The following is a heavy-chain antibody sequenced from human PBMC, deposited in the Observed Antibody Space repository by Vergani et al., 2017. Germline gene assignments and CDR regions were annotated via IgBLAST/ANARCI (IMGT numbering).Heavy chain of an antibody. Sequence: QVQLVESGGGVVQPGRSLRLSCAASGFTFSSYGMHWVRQAPGKGLEWVAVISYDGSNKYYADSVKGRFTISRDNSKNTLYLQMNSLRAEDTAIYFCVNGYYYDQSGLASFDYWGQGTLVTVSS. V-gene: IGHV3-30*18. CDR1: GFTFSSYG. D-gene: IGHD3-22*01. CDR2: ISYDGSNK. CDR3: VNGYYYDQSGLASFDY. J-gene: IGHJ4*02.